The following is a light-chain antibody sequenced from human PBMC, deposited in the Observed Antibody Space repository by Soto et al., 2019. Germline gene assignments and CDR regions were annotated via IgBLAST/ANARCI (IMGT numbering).Light chain of an antibody. CDR2: AAS. J-gene: IGKJ1*01. Sequence: EIVLTQSPDTLSLSPGESATLSCGASQSVRSSYLAWYQQTPGQTPRLLIYAASSRATGIPDRFSGSGSGTDFSLTISRLEGEDFAVYYCQQYGSSPRTFGQGTKVDIK. CDR3: QQYGSSPRT. V-gene: IGKV3-20*01. CDR1: QSVRSSY.